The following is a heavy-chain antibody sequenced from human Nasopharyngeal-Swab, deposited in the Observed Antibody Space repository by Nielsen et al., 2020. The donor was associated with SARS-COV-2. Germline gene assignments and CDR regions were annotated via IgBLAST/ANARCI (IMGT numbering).Heavy chain of an antibody. J-gene: IGHJ5*02. V-gene: IGHV1-18*01. CDR1: GYTFTSYG. CDR3: ARASGGVLNPRSQVDP. D-gene: IGHD3-16*01. Sequence: ASVQVSCNASGYTFTSYGSSCVRHAPAQRLEWMGWISAYNGNTNYAQKLQGRVTMTTDTSTSTAYMELRSLRSDDTAVYYCARASGGVLNPRSQVDPWGQGTLVTVSS. CDR2: ISAYNGNT.